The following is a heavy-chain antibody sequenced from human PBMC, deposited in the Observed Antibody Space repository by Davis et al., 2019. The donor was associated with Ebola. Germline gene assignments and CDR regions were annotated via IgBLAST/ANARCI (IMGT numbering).Heavy chain of an antibody. J-gene: IGHJ5*02. V-gene: IGHV5-51*01. CDR1: GFQFDNYW. CDR2: IHPADSET. D-gene: IGHD1-1*01. CDR3: AKRTWILTDVNWVDP. Sequence: GESLKISCKGSGFQFDNYWIGWVRQMPGKGLEWMGIIHPADSETLYSPSFHGRITISVDRSTSTLNLQWGSLRVSDTAMYYCAKRTWILTDVNWVDPWGQGTQVTVS.